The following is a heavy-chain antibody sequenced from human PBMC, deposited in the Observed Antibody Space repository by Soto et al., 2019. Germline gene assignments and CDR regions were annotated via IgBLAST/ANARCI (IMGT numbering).Heavy chain of an antibody. CDR1: GFSLSTSGVG. Sequence: QITLKESGPTLVKPTQTLTLTCTFSGFSLSTSGVGVGWIRQPPGKALEWLALIYWDDDKRYSPSLKSRLTITKDTTKSRVVITMTNMDPVDTATYYCAHRLAATGLFDYWGQGTLVTVSS. CDR2: IYWDDDK. D-gene: IGHD6-13*01. CDR3: AHRLAATGLFDY. V-gene: IGHV2-5*02. J-gene: IGHJ4*02.